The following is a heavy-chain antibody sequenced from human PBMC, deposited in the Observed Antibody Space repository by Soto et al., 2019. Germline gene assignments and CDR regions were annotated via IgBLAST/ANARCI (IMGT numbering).Heavy chain of an antibody. V-gene: IGHV1-69*13. J-gene: IGHJ4*02. D-gene: IGHD3-22*01. CDR1: GCTFSSYA. CDR3: ASSRDSSGYYSYYFDY. Sequence: SVKVSCKASGCTFSSYALSWVRQAPGPGREWMGGMIPIFGTANYAQKFQVRVTITADESTSTAYRELSSLRSEDTAVYYCASSRDSSGYYSYYFDYWGQGTLVTVSS. CDR2: MIPIFGTA.